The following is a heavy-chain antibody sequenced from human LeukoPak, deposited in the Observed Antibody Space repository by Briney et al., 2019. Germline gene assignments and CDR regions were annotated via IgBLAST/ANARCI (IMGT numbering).Heavy chain of an antibody. Sequence: SETLSLTCNVSGGSISSGDYYWNWIRQQPGKGLEWIGYIYYSGRTYYNPSLRLRLTISVDTSNNLFSLRLTSVTAADTAVYYCARGAYRSAWADSWGQGTLVTVSS. CDR2: IYYSGRT. CDR1: GGSISSGDYY. V-gene: IGHV4-31*03. J-gene: IGHJ4*02. CDR3: ARGAYRSAWADS. D-gene: IGHD6-19*01.